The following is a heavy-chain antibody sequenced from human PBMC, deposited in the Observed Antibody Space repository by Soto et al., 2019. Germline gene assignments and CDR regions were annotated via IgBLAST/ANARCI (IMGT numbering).Heavy chain of an antibody. D-gene: IGHD2-8*02. J-gene: IGHJ4*02. CDR2: ISGGDFST. V-gene: IGHV3-23*01. CDR3: TRIDTAGNVHLEFDY. Sequence: GGSLRLSCSASGFTFSSYVMSWVRQAPGKGLEWVSAISGGDFSTYYADSVKGPFTISRDNSKNTLYLQMSILGAEDTALYYCTRIDTAGNVHLEFDYWGQGTLVTVSS. CDR1: GFTFSSYV.